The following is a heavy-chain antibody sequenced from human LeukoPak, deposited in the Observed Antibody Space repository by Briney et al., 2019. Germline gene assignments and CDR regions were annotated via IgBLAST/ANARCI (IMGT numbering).Heavy chain of an antibody. Sequence: SETLSLTCAVSGGSISSSNWWSWVRQPPGKGLEWIGEIYHSGSTNYNPSLKSRVTISVDKSKNQFSLKLSSVTAADTAVYYCARGVAAAGTLHFDYWGQGNLVTVSS. D-gene: IGHD6-13*01. CDR1: GGSISSSNW. V-gene: IGHV4-4*02. CDR3: ARGVAAAGTLHFDY. CDR2: IYHSGST. J-gene: IGHJ4*02.